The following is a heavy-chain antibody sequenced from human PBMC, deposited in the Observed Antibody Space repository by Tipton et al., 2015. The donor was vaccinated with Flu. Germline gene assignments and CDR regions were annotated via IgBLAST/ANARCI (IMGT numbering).Heavy chain of an antibody. J-gene: IGHJ3*02. CDR2: IYPSGSA. D-gene: IGHD4-23*01. CDR1: GGSISRGSYY. Sequence: TLSLTCTVSGGSISRGSYYWSWIRQPAGKGLEWIGLIYPSGSANYNPSLKSRVTISVDTSKDPFSLSLTSVTAADTAVYYCVRDRWNGFDTCGQGTRVTVAS. CDR3: VRDRWNGFDT. V-gene: IGHV4-61*02.